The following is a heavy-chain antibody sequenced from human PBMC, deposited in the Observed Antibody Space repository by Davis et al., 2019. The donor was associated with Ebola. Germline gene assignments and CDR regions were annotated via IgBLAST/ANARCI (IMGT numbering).Heavy chain of an antibody. J-gene: IGHJ4*02. V-gene: IGHV3-30*03. Sequence: GESLKISCAASGFTFSSYGMHWVRQAPGKGLEWVAVISYDGSNKYYADSVKGRFTISRDNSKNTLYLQMNSLRAEDTAVYYCAAIRFLGLLDYWGQGTLVTVSS. CDR2: ISYDGSNK. CDR1: GFTFSSYG. CDR3: AAIRFLGLLDY. D-gene: IGHD3-3*01.